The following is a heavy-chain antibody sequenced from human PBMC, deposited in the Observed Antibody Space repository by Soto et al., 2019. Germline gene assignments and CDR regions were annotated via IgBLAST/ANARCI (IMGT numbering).Heavy chain of an antibody. J-gene: IGHJ4*02. CDR3: AKKVNSGSGSQYFDY. CDR2: FRAGGDDGTT. Sequence: GGSLRLSCVASGFTFSSYSMSWVRQAPGKGLEWVSGFRAGGDDGTTYYADSVKGRFTISRDNSKNTLFLHMNSLRAEDTAIYYCAKKVNSGSGSQYFDYFGQGTLVTVSS. V-gene: IGHV3-23*01. D-gene: IGHD3-10*01. CDR1: GFTFSSYS.